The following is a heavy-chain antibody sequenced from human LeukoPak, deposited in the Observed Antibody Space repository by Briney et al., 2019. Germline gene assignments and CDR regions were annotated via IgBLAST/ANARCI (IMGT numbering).Heavy chain of an antibody. CDR1: GFTFSNYA. CDR3: ATGHGDLRR. Sequence: PGGSLRLSCAVSGFTFSNYAMSWVRQAPGKGLEWVSVISGSGGRTNYADSVKGRFTISRDNAKNTLYLQMNSLRAEDTAVYYCATGHGDLRRGGQGTLVTVSS. CDR2: ISGSGGRT. V-gene: IGHV3-23*01. J-gene: IGHJ4*02. D-gene: IGHD3-10*01.